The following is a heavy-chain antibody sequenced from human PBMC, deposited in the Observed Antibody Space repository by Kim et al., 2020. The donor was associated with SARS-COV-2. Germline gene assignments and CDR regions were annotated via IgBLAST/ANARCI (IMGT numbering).Heavy chain of an antibody. CDR2: IYPGDSDT. J-gene: IGHJ3*02. Sequence: GESLKISCKGSGYSFTSYWIGWVRQMPGKGLEWMGIIYPGDSDTRYSPSFQGQVTISADKSISTAYLQWSSLKASDTAMYYCARRFLSCYSCSRAFDIWGQGTMVTVSS. CDR3: ARRFLSCYSCSRAFDI. V-gene: IGHV5-51*01. D-gene: IGHD2-15*01. CDR1: GYSFTSYW.